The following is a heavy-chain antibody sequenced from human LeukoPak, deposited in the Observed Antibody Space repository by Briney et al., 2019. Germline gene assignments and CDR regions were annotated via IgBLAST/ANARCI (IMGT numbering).Heavy chain of an antibody. CDR2: ISSSGSTI. CDR3: AGGYSSGWYTFGGFDY. CDR1: GFTFSSYE. D-gene: IGHD6-19*01. Sequence: PGGSLRLSCAASGFTFSSYEMNWVRQAPGKGLEWVSYISSSGSTIYYADSVKGRFTISRDNAKNSLYLQMNSLRAEDTAVYYCAGGYSSGWYTFGGFDYWGQGTLVTVPS. J-gene: IGHJ4*02. V-gene: IGHV3-48*03.